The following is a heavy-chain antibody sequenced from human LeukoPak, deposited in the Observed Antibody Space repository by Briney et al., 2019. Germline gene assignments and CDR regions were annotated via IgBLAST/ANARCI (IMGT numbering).Heavy chain of an antibody. CDR3: ARHVRGYSYGFYYFDY. J-gene: IGHJ4*02. CDR2: INHSGST. D-gene: IGHD5-18*01. Sequence: PSETLSLTCAVYGGSFSGYYWSWIRQPPGKGLEWIGEINHSGSTNYNPSLKSRVTISVDTSKNQFSLKLSSVTAADTAVYYCARHVRGYSYGFYYFDYWGQGTLVTVSS. V-gene: IGHV4-34*01. CDR1: GGSFSGYY.